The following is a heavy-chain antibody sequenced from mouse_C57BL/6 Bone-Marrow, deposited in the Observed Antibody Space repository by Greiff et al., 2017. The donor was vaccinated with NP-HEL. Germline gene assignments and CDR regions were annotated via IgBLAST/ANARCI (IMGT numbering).Heavy chain of an antibody. Sequence: QVHVKQSGAELVKPGASVKMSCKASGYTFTSYWITWVKQRPGQGLEWIGDIYPGSGSTNYNEKFKSKTTLTVDTSSSTAYMQLSSLTSEDSAVYYCARWGFFDYWGQGTTLTVSS. J-gene: IGHJ2*01. V-gene: IGHV1-55*01. CDR2: IYPGSGST. CDR1: GYTFTSYW. CDR3: ARWGFFDY.